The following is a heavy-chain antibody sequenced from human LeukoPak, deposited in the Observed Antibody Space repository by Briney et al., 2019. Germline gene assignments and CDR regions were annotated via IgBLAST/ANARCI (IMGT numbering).Heavy chain of an antibody. D-gene: IGHD1-1*01. CDR1: GNTFTTYY. V-gene: IGHV1-46*01. CDR3: TRGLGGTTLRRDWFDP. J-gene: IGHJ5*02. CDR2: SNPSGGST. Sequence: GASVKVSCKASGNTFTTYYIHWVRQAPGQGLEWMGISNPSGGSTDYAQRFQGRVTMTADTSTSTVFMELSSLRSEDTAVYYCTRGLGGTTLRRDWFDPWGQGTLVTVSS.